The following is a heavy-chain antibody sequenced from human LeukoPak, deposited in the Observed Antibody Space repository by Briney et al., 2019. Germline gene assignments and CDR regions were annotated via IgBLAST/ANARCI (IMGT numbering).Heavy chain of an antibody. J-gene: IGHJ4*02. D-gene: IGHD3-10*01. Sequence: ASVKVSCKASGYTFTSYGISWVRQAPGQGLEWMGWISAYNGNTNYAQKLQGRVTMTTDTSTSTAYMELRSLRSDDTAVYYCARDWQQGVIIDGYFDYWGQGTLVTVSS. CDR2: ISAYNGNT. CDR3: ARDWQQGVIIDGYFDY. V-gene: IGHV1-18*01. CDR1: GYTFTSYG.